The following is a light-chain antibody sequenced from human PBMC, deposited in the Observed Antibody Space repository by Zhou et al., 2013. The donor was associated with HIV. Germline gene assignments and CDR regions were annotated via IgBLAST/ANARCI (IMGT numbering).Light chain of an antibody. CDR2: GAS. CDR1: QSVSSNY. CDR3: QQYGSSLYT. Sequence: IVLTQSPDTLSLSPKERATLSCRASQSVSSNYLAWYQQKPGQAPRLLIYGASSRATGIPDRFSGSGSGTDFTLTISRLEPEDFAVYYCQQYGSSLYTFGQGTKLEIK. V-gene: IGKV3-20*01. J-gene: IGKJ2*01.